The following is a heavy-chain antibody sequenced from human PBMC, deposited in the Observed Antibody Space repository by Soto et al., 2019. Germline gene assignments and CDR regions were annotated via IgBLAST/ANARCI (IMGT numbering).Heavy chain of an antibody. V-gene: IGHV3-30-3*01. D-gene: IGHD2-2*01. CDR3: ASVLFEGTRTTDIYTLSDLYARPTTVADP. CDR2: ISYDGSNK. Sequence: GRSLTLACAASDSTFSSYAMHWVRQAPGKGLEWVAVISYDGSNKYYADSVKGRFTISRDNSKNTLYLQMNSLRAEDTAVSYCASVLFEGTRTTDIYTLSDLYARPTTVADP. CDR1: DSTFSSYA. J-gene: IGHJ5*02.